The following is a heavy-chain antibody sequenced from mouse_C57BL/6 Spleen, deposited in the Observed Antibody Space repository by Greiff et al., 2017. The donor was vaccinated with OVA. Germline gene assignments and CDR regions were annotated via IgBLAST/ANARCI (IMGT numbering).Heavy chain of an antibody. V-gene: IGHV1-54*01. CDR1: GYAFTNYL. D-gene: IGHD2-1*01. J-gene: IGHJ4*01. Sequence: VQLVESGAELVRPGTSVKVSCKASGYAFTNYLIEWVKQRPGQGLEWIGVINPGSGGTNYNGKFKGKATLTADKSSSTAYMQLSSLTSEDSAVYCCARGIYGNYELDYWGQGTSVTVSS. CDR2: INPGSGGT. CDR3: ARGIYGNYELDY.